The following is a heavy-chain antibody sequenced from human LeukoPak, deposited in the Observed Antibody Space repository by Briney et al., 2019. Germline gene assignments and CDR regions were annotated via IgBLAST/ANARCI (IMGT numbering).Heavy chain of an antibody. CDR1: GASFSSGGYY. V-gene: IGHV4-61*08. CDR2: IYYSGST. Sequence: SETLSLTCGVSGASFSSGGYYWSWIRQPPGKGLEWIGYIYYSGSTNYNPSLKSRVTISVDTSKNQFSLKLSSVTAADTAVYYCARGSLFYVWGSYRFWFDPWGQGTLVTVSS. D-gene: IGHD3-16*02. CDR3: ARGSLFYVWGSYRFWFDP. J-gene: IGHJ5*02.